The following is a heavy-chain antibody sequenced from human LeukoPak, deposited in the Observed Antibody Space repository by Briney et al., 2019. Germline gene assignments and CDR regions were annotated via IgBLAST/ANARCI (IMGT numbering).Heavy chain of an antibody. CDR1: GFTFSSYS. Sequence: GGSLRLSCAASGFTFSSYSINWVRQAPGKGLEWVSGINWNGGSTGYADSVKGRFTISRDNAKNSLYLQMNSLRAEDTALYYCARDGSGSYLSWFDPWGQGTLVTVSS. J-gene: IGHJ5*02. V-gene: IGHV3-20*04. CDR2: INWNGGST. CDR3: ARDGSGSYLSWFDP. D-gene: IGHD1-26*01.